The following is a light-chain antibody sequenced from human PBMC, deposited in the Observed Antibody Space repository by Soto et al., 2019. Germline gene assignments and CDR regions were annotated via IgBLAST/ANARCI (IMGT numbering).Light chain of an antibody. Sequence: DIQMTQSPSTLSGSVGDRVTITCRASQTISSRLAWCQQKPGKAPKLLIYKASTLKSGVPSRFSGSGSGTEFTLTISSLQPDDFATYYCQHYNSYSEAFGQGTKVELK. J-gene: IGKJ1*01. CDR2: KAS. CDR3: QHYNSYSEA. CDR1: QTISSR. V-gene: IGKV1-5*03.